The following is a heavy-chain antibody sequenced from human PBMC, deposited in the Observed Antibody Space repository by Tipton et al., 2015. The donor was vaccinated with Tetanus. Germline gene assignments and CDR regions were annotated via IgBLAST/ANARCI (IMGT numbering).Heavy chain of an antibody. CDR3: ATATKGGIAVAGTLDY. V-gene: IGHV1-46*01. Sequence: QMQLVQSGAEVKKPGASVKVSCKASGYTFTSYYMHWVRQAPGQGLEWMGIINPSGGSTSYAQKFQGRVTMTRDTSTSTVYMELSSLRSEDTAVYYCATATKGGIAVAGTLDYWGQGTLVTVSS. CDR1: GYTFTSYY. D-gene: IGHD6-19*01. CDR2: INPSGGST. J-gene: IGHJ4*02.